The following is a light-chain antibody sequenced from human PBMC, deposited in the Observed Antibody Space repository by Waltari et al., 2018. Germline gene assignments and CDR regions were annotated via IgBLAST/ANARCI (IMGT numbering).Light chain of an antibody. CDR3: SSYGGSNNYVV. Sequence: QSALTQPPSASGSPGQSVTISCPGTSSDVGGYKYVSWYQQHPGKAPKLMIYEVSKRPSGVPDRFSGSKSGNTASLTVSGLQADDEADYYCSSYGGSNNYVVFGGGTKLTVL. CDR1: SSDVGGYKY. CDR2: EVS. J-gene: IGLJ2*01. V-gene: IGLV2-8*01.